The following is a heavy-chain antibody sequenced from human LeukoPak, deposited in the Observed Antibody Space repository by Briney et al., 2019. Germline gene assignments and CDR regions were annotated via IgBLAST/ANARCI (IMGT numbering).Heavy chain of an antibody. CDR1: GGTFSSYA. V-gene: IGHV3-30-3*01. D-gene: IGHD3-22*01. Sequence: SCKASGGTFSSYAMHWVRQAPGKGLEWVAVISYDGSNKYYADSVKGRFTISRDNSKNTLYLQMNSLRAEDTAVYYCARPRSSGYYYMDYWGQGTLVTVSS. J-gene: IGHJ4*02. CDR3: ARPRSSGYYYMDY. CDR2: ISYDGSNK.